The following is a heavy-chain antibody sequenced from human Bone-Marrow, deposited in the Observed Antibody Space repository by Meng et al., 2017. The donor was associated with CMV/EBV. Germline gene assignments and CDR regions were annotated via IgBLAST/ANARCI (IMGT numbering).Heavy chain of an antibody. CDR1: GGSISSSSYY. D-gene: IGHD1-14*01. CDR3: ARVLIPPTITNLVCLDP. V-gene: IGHV4-39*07. J-gene: IGHJ5*02. CDR2: IYYSGST. Sequence: SETLSLTCTVSGGSISSSSYYWGWIRQPPGKGLEWIGSIYYSGSTYYNPSLKSRVTISVDTSKNQFSLKLSSVTAADTAVYYCARVLIPPTITNLVCLDPWGQGTLVTVSS.